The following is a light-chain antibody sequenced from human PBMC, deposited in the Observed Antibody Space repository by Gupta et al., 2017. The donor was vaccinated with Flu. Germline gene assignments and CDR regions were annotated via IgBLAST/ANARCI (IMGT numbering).Light chain of an antibody. Sequence: VMTLSPLSLPVTPGEPASISCRSSQGLLHSNGYNYLDWYLQKPGQSPQLLIYLGSNRASGVPDRVSGSGSGRDFTLKISRVEAEDVGVYYCMQALKNGWTFGQGTKVEIK. V-gene: IGKV2-28*01. CDR3: MQALKNGWT. CDR1: QGLLHSNGYNY. CDR2: LGS. J-gene: IGKJ1*01.